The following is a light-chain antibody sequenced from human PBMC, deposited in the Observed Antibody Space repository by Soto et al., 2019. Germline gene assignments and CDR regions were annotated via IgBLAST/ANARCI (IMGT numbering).Light chain of an antibody. CDR3: QQSYIIPRT. J-gene: IGKJ1*01. CDR1: QNINAY. CDR2: AAS. Sequence: DLQLTQSPSSLSASVGARVTITCRRSQNINAYLNWYQQKAGKAPELLIYAASNLQSGVPPRLSGSGSGTEFALIISSLQPEDSATYYCQQSYIIPRTFGQGTKVDIK. V-gene: IGKV1-39*01.